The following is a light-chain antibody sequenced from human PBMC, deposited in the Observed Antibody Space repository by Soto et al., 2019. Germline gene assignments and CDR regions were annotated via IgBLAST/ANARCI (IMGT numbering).Light chain of an antibody. CDR2: GAS. V-gene: IGKV3-20*01. CDR1: QSVSSSY. Sequence: EIVLTQSPGTLSLSPGDRATLSCRASQSVSSSYLGWYQQKPGQAPRIRIYGASTRATGIVDRFSGSWYGTDFTLTISRLGPEDFAVYYCQYYGSSPFTFGAGTKVDIK. J-gene: IGKJ3*01. CDR3: QYYGSSPFT.